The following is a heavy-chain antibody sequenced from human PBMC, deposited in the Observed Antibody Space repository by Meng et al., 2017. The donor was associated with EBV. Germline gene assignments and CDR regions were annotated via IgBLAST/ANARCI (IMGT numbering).Heavy chain of an antibody. J-gene: IGHJ4*02. CDR3: ASESGRGYTPDY. CDR2: FLPRLGAP. D-gene: IGHD3-10*01. CDR1: GGPFRYYA. V-gene: IGHV1-69*01. Sequence: QVRVGQVAVEVKKPGLSVKVSCKTSGGPFRYYAISWVRQAPGQGLEWLGGFLPRLGAPNYAQKFHGRVKITADESTSTHYMDLSSLRSEDTAIYYCASESGRGYTPDYWGQGTLVTVSS.